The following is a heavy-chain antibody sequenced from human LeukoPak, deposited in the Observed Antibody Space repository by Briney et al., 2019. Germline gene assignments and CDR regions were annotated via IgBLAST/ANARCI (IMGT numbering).Heavy chain of an antibody. Sequence: GGSLRLSCVASGFTFRNYWMSWVRQAPGKGLEWVANIEHDASFKDYVDSVKGRFTISRDNAKNSLYLQMNSLTAEDTGVYYCARDRETRTSDSWGQGTLVTVSS. CDR1: GFTFRNYW. V-gene: IGHV3-7*01. CDR3: ARDRETRTSDS. CDR2: IEHDASFK. D-gene: IGHD2-8*01. J-gene: IGHJ4*02.